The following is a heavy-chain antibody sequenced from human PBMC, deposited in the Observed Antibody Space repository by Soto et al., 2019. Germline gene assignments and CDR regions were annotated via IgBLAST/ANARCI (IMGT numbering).Heavy chain of an antibody. CDR2: IIPIFGTA. J-gene: IGHJ6*02. V-gene: IGHV1-69*12. D-gene: IGHD5-12*01. CDR3: AAHPMATSTYYYGMDV. Sequence: QVQLVQSGAEVKKPGSSVKVSCKASGGTFSSYAISWVRQAPGQGLEWMGGIIPIFGTANYAQKFQGRVTITADESTSTAYMELSSLRSEDTAVYYWAAHPMATSTYYYGMDVWGQGTPVTVSS. CDR1: GGTFSSYA.